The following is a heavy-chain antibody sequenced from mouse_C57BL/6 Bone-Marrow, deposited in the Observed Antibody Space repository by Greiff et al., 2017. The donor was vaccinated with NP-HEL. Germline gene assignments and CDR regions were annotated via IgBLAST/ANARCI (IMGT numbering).Heavy chain of an antibody. CDR3: ARDYGYYVDYAMDY. CDR2: IYPGSGST. Sequence: QVQLQQPGAELVKPGASVKMSCKASGYTFTSYWITWVKQRPGQGLEWIGDIYPGSGSTNYNEKFKSKATLTVDTSSGTAYMQLSSLTSEDSAVYYCARDYGYYVDYAMDYWGQGTSVTVSS. V-gene: IGHV1-55*01. J-gene: IGHJ4*01. D-gene: IGHD2-3*01. CDR1: GYTFTSYW.